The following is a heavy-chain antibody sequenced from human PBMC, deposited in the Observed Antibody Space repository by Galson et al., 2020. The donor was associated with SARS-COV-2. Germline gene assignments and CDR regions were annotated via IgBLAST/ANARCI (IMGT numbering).Heavy chain of an antibody. CDR2: ITHNAAST. CDR3: VRAPSGGCSKALFYFDS. CDR1: GFTFSSHA. D-gene: IGHD6-13*01. Sequence: GGSLRLSCSASGFTFSSHAMHWVRQAPGKGLEYVSSITHNAASTFYVGSVKGRFTISRDNSDNTVYLQMSSLRPEDTAVYYCVRAPSGGCSKALFYFDSWGQGTLVVVSS. J-gene: IGHJ4*02. V-gene: IGHV3-64D*08.